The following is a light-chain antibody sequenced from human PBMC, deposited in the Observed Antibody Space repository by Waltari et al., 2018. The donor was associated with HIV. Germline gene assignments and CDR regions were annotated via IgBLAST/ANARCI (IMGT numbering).Light chain of an antibody. J-gene: IGLJ3*02. CDR3: QVWDSTSDHVV. V-gene: IGLV3-21*04. CDR2: YDT. CDR1: NIERKS. Sequence: SSALTQPPSVSVAPGTTARITCGGENIERKSVHWYQQKHGQAPLLVIYYDTDRPSGIPERFSGSNSGDTATLTISRVGDGDEADYFCQVWDSTSDHVVFGGGTKLTVL.